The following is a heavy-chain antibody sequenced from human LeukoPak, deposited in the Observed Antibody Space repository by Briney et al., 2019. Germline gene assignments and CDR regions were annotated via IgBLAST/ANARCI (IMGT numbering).Heavy chain of an antibody. D-gene: IGHD1-26*01. CDR1: GYSFASFY. Sequence: HGESLKISCQGSGYSFASFYIAWVRQMPGKGLEWMGNIFPGDSETMYSPSFEGQVTISVDKSISTAYLQWSSLRASDTAMYYCARHFGGTFSSIDYWGQGTPVTVSS. J-gene: IGHJ4*02. CDR3: ARHFGGTFSSIDY. V-gene: IGHV5-51*01. CDR2: IFPGDSET.